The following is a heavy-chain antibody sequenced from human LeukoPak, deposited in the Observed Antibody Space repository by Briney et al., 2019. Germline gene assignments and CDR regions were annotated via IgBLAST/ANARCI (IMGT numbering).Heavy chain of an antibody. V-gene: IGHV3-48*04. CDR2: ISSSSSTI. CDR3: ARGRRTTQGAAPFDY. CDR1: GFTFSSYS. Sequence: PGGSLRLSCAATGFTFSSYSMNWVRQAPGKGLEWVSYISSSSSTIYYADSVKGRFTVSRDNAKNSLYLQMNSLRAEDTAVYYCARGRRTTQGAAPFDYWGQGTLVTVSS. D-gene: IGHD1-1*01. J-gene: IGHJ4*02.